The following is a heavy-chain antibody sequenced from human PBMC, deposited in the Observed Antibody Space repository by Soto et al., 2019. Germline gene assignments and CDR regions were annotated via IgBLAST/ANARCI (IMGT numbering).Heavy chain of an antibody. J-gene: IGHJ3*02. CDR1: GYTFTSYG. D-gene: IGHD5-12*01. CDR2: ISAYNGNT. V-gene: IGHV1-18*01. Sequence: GASVKVSCKASGYTFTSYGISWARQAPGQGLEWMGWISAYNGNTNYAQKLQGRVTMTTDTSTSTAYMELRSLRSDDTAVYYCERVVAPQDALDIWGQGTMVPVSS. CDR3: ERVVAPQDALDI.